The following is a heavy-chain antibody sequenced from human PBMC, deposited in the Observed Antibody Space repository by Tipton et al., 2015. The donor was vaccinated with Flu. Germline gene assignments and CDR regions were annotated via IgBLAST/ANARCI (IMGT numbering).Heavy chain of an antibody. CDR3: ASSWNPGAYDL. V-gene: IGHV3-7*01. D-gene: IGHD1-1*01. CDR1: GFTFSSYW. J-gene: IGHJ3*01. Sequence: GSLRLSCAASGFTFSSYWMSWVRQAPGKGLEWVANIKQDGSEKYYVDSVKGRFTISRDNAKNSLYLQMNSLRVDDTAVYSCASSWNPGAYDLWGQGTMVTVSS. CDR2: IKQDGSEK.